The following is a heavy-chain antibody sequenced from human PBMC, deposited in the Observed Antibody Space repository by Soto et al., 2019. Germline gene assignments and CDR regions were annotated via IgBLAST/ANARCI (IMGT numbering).Heavy chain of an antibody. V-gene: IGHV1-46*01. CDR2: INPSGGST. D-gene: IGHD2-2*02. Sequence: ASVTGSCKASGYTFTSCSMHWVRQAPGQWLEWMGIINPSGGSTSYAQKFQGRVTMTRDTSTSTVYMELSSLRSEDTAVYYCSRGIPKTDYYYYYGMDVWGQGTTVTVSS. CDR1: GYTFTSCS. J-gene: IGHJ6*02. CDR3: SRGIPKTDYYYYYGMDV.